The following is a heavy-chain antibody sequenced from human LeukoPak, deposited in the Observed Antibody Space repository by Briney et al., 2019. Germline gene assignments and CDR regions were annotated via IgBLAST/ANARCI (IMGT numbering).Heavy chain of an antibody. Sequence: GRSLRLSCAASGFTFSSYAMHWVRQAPGKGLEWVAVISYDGSNKYYADSVKGRFTISRDNSKNTLYLQMNSLRAEDTAVYYCASGYYDILTGYLYYGMDVWGQGTTVTVSS. D-gene: IGHD3-9*01. CDR2: ISYDGSNK. CDR3: ASGYYDILTGYLYYGMDV. J-gene: IGHJ6*02. V-gene: IGHV3-30-3*01. CDR1: GFTFSSYA.